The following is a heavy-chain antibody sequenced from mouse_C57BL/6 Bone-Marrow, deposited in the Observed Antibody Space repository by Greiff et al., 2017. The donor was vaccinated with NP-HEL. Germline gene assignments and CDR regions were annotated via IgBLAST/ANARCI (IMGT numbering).Heavy chain of an antibody. V-gene: IGHV5-17*01. CDR1: GFTFSDYG. CDR2: ISSGSSTI. CDR3: ARDSGR. D-gene: IGHD6-1*01. Sequence: EVQLVESGGGLVKPGGFLKLSCAASGFTFSDYGMHWVRQAPEKGLEWVAYISSGSSTIYYADTVKGRFTISRDNAKNTLFLQMTSLRSEDTAMYYCARDSGRWGQGTSVTVSS. J-gene: IGHJ4*01.